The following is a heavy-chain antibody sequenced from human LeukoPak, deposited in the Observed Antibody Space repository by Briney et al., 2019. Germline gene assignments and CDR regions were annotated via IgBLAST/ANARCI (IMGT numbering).Heavy chain of an antibody. CDR1: GFTFSNYL. J-gene: IGHJ4*02. Sequence: GGSLRLSCAASGFTFSNYLMHWVRQAPGKGLVWVSRIKSDGITITYADSVKGRFTISRDNAKNTLYLQMNSLRAEDTAVYYCLRDLNWSLDQWGQGTLVTVSS. V-gene: IGHV3-74*01. D-gene: IGHD1-20*01. CDR2: IKSDGITI. CDR3: LRDLNWSLDQ.